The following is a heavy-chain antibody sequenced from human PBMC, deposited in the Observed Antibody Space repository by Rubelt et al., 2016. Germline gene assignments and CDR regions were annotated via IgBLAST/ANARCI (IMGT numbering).Heavy chain of an antibody. CDR2: ISAYNGNT. Sequence: QVQLVQSGAEVKKPGSSVKVSCKASGGTFSSYVISWVRQAPGQGLEWMGRISAYNGNTNYAQKLQGRGTMTTDTSTSTAYMELRSLRSDDTAVYYCARERDDYGDYWGQGTLVTVSS. J-gene: IGHJ4*02. D-gene: IGHD5-24*01. CDR3: ARERDDYGDY. CDR1: GGTFSSYV. V-gene: IGHV1-18*01.